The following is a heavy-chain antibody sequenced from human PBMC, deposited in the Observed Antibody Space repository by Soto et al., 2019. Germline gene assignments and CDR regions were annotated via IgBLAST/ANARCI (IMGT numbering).Heavy chain of an antibody. CDR3: ARNGEVVVPAAIIYYGMDV. Sequence: QVQLVQSGAEVKKPGASVKVSCKASGYTFTSYGISWVRQAPGQGLEWMGWISAYNGNTNYAQKLQGRVTMTTDTSTSTGYMELRSLRSDDTAVYYCARNGEVVVPAAIIYYGMDVWGQGTTVTVSS. V-gene: IGHV1-18*01. CDR2: ISAYNGNT. D-gene: IGHD2-2*02. CDR1: GYTFTSYG. J-gene: IGHJ6*02.